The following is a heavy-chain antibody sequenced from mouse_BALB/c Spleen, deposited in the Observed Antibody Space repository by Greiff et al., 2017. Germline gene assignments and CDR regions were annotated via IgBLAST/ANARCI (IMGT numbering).Heavy chain of an antibody. CDR1: GFTFSSYA. CDR2: ISSGGGST. V-gene: IGHV5-12-1*01. D-gene: IGHD1-1*01. J-gene: IGHJ1*01. CDR3: ARPYYGSSYWYFDV. Sequence: EVKVVESGGGLVKPGGSLKLSCAASGFTFSSYAMSWVRQSPEKRLEWVAYISSGGGSTYYPDTVKGRFTISRDNAKNTLYLQMSSLKSEDTAMYYCARPYYGSSYWYFDVWGAGTTVTVSS.